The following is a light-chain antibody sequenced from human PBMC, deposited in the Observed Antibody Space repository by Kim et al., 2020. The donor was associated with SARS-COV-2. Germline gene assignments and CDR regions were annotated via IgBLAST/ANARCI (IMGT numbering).Light chain of an antibody. V-gene: IGLV3-21*04. CDR1: NIGSKS. CDR3: QVWDSRSDHPV. CDR2: YDT. Sequence: SYELTQPPSVSVAPGKTARITCGGNNIGSKSVHWYQQKPGQAPLVVLYYDTDRPSGIPERFPGSNSGNTATLTISRVEAGDEADYYCQVWDSRSDHPVFGGGTQLTVL. J-gene: IGLJ3*02.